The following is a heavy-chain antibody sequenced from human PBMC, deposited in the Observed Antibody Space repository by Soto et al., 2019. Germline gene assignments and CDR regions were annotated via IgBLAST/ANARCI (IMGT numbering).Heavy chain of an antibody. CDR1: GGTFSSYT. J-gene: IGHJ6*02. D-gene: IGHD2-21*01. CDR2: IIPILGIA. V-gene: IGHV1-69*02. Sequence: QVQLVQSGAEVKKPGSSVKVSCKASGGTFSSYTISWVRQAPGQGLEWMGRIIPILGIANYAQKFQGRVTSTADKSTSTAYMELSSLRSEDTAVYYCARAVVKGYYGMDVWGQGTTVTVSS. CDR3: ARAVVKGYYGMDV.